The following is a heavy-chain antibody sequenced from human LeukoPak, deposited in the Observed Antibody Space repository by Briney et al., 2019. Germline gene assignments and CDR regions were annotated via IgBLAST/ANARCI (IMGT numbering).Heavy chain of an antibody. Sequence: SETLSLTCSVSGYSISNAYYWGWIRQPPGKGLEWIGEINHSGSTNYNPSLKSRVTISVDTSKNQFSLKLSSVTAADTAVYYCARIPPYDFWSGYLSDAFDIWGQGTMVTVSS. CDR1: GYSISNAYY. V-gene: IGHV4-38-2*02. CDR2: INHSGST. CDR3: ARIPPYDFWSGYLSDAFDI. J-gene: IGHJ3*02. D-gene: IGHD3-3*01.